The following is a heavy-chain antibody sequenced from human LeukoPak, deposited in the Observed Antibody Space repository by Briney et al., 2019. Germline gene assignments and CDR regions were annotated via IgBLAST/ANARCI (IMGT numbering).Heavy chain of an antibody. J-gene: IGHJ4*02. CDR3: ARDGSSSGYSRYYFDY. V-gene: IGHV3-21*01. Sequence: GGSLRLSCAASGFTFGSYSMNWVRQAPGKGLEWVSSISSSSSYIYYADSVKGRFTISRDNAKNSLYLQMNSLRAEDTAVYYCARDGSSSGYSRYYFDYWGQGTLVTVSS. CDR2: ISSSSSYI. D-gene: IGHD3-22*01. CDR1: GFTFGSYS.